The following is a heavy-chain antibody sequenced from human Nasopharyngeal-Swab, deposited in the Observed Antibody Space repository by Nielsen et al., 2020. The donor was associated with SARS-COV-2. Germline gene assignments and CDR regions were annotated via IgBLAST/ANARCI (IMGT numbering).Heavy chain of an antibody. Sequence: GSLRLSCAASGFTFSDSAIHWVRQASGEGLEWVCRVRSKGNNYATAYSASVKGRFIIFRDDPTNTAYLQMNSLKTEDTAMYYCTRCGGGCYSGRDYWGQGTLVTVSS. D-gene: IGHD2-15*01. CDR1: GFTFSDSA. CDR2: VRSKGNNYAT. V-gene: IGHV3-73*01. CDR3: TRCGGGCYSGRDY. J-gene: IGHJ4*02.